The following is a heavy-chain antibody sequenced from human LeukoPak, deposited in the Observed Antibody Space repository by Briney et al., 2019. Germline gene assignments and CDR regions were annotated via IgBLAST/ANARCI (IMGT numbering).Heavy chain of an antibody. CDR1: GGSISNYY. J-gene: IGHJ4*02. Sequence: SETLSLTCTVSGGSISNYYWSWIRQPPGKGLDWIGYIYYSGSTNYNPSLKSRVTISVDTSKNQFSLRLSSVTAADTAVYYCARDPSGYFNYWGQGTLATVPS. CDR2: IYYSGST. CDR3: ARDPSGYFNY. V-gene: IGHV4-59*01. D-gene: IGHD3-22*01.